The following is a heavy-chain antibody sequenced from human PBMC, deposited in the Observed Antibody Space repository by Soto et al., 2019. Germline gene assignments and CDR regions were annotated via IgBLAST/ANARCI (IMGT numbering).Heavy chain of an antibody. CDR1: GFTFSGIA. D-gene: IGHD2-2*01. CDR3: EKALSFTSSALDS. J-gene: IGHJ5*02. CDR2: VSYDATNK. Sequence: QVQLVESGGGVVRPGNSLTLACAASGFTFSGIAMHWVRQAPGKGLEWVAVVSYDATNKFYGESVKGRFTVSRDNSKHTLYLHMTSLRPEDTATYYCEKALSFTSSALDSWGQGSLVIVS. V-gene: IGHV3-30*18.